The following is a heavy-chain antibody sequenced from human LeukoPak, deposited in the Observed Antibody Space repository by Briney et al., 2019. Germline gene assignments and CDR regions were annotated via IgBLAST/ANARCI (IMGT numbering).Heavy chain of an antibody. J-gene: IGHJ3*02. V-gene: IGHV4-30-4*01. Sequence: SQTLSLTCTVSGGSISSGDYYWSWIRQPPGKGLEWIGYIYYSGSTYYNPSLKSRVTISVDTSKNQFSLKLSSVTAADTAVYYCARDPRRSINNFDIWGQGTMVTVSS. CDR1: GGSISSGDYY. CDR2: IYYSGST. D-gene: IGHD3-10*01. CDR3: ARDPRRSINNFDI.